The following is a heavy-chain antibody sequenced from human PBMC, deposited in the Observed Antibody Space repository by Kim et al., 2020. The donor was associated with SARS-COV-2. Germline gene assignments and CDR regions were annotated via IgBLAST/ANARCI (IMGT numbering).Heavy chain of an antibody. V-gene: IGHV4-59*08. J-gene: IGHJ4*02. D-gene: IGHD6-19*01. CDR3: ARAPVAGTAAFDY. CDR1: GGSISSYY. CDR2: IYYSGST. Sequence: SETLSLTCTVSGGSISSYYWSWIRQPPGKGLEWIGYIYYSGSTNYNPSLKSRVTMSVDTSKNQFSLTLFSVTAADTAVYYCARAPVAGTAAFDYWGQGTLVTVSS.